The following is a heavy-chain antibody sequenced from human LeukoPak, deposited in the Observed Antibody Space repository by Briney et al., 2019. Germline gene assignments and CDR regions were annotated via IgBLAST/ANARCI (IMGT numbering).Heavy chain of an antibody. CDR1: GGSISSSTYY. CDR2: IYYSGSS. Sequence: SETLSLTCTVSGGSISSSTYYWGWIRQPPGKGLEWIGSIYYSGSSYYNPSLKSRVTISVDTSKNQFSLKLSSVTAADTAVYYCARDLVTVTKGFDIWGQGTMVSVSS. V-gene: IGHV4-39*07. J-gene: IGHJ3*02. D-gene: IGHD4-17*01. CDR3: ARDLVTVTKGFDI.